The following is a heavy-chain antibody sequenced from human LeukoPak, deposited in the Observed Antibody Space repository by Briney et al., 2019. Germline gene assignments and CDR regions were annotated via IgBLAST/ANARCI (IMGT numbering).Heavy chain of an antibody. Sequence: GGSLRLSCAASGFTFSSYAMNWVRQTPGKGLEWLSYISSSSRTIYYADSVKGRFTISRDNAKTSLYLQMNSLRDEDTAVYYCVREISYWGQGTLVTVSS. CDR2: ISSSSRTI. V-gene: IGHV3-48*02. CDR1: GFTFSSYA. J-gene: IGHJ4*02. CDR3: VREISY. D-gene: IGHD3-3*02.